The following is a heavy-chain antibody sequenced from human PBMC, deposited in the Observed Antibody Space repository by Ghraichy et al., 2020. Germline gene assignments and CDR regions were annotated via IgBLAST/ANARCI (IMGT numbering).Heavy chain of an antibody. J-gene: IGHJ6*02. CDR2: TNAGNGDT. CDR3: AVTTLTAWVHHFYGLDI. Sequence: ASVKVSCKGSGYTFKTYAMHWVRQAPGQGLEWMGWTNAGNGDTKYSQKFQGRVTIMRDISASTAYMELRSLRSEDTAVYYCAVTTLTAWVHHFYGLDIWGQGTTVSVSS. CDR1: GYTFKTYA. D-gene: IGHD4-17*01. V-gene: IGHV1-3*01.